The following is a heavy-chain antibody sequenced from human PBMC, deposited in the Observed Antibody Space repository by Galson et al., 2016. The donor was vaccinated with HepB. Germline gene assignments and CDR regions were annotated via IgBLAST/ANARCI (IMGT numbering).Heavy chain of an antibody. D-gene: IGHD4-17*01. V-gene: IGHV1-69*13. CDR1: GNTFTTFG. Sequence: SVKVSCKASGNTFTTFGISWVRQAPGQGLEWMGGIIPIFGTANYAQRFQGRVTIIADESTSTAYMELSSLRSEDTAVYYCTRGRVWGEDGDYIGTFYYWGQGTLVTVSS. J-gene: IGHJ4*02. CDR3: TRGRVWGEDGDYIGTFYY. CDR2: IIPIFGTA.